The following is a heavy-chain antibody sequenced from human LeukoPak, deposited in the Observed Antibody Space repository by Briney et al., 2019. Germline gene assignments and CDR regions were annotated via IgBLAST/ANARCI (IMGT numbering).Heavy chain of an antibody. D-gene: IGHD3-10*02. J-gene: IGHJ6*04. Sequence: GGSLRLSCAVSGLTFSNFGMSWVRQAPGKGLEWVSIISGSGGSTYYADSVKGRFTISRDNSKNTLHLQMNSLRAEDTAVYYCAELGITMIGGVWGKGTTVTISS. CDR1: GLTFSNFG. CDR2: ISGSGGST. CDR3: AELGITMIGGV. V-gene: IGHV3-23*01.